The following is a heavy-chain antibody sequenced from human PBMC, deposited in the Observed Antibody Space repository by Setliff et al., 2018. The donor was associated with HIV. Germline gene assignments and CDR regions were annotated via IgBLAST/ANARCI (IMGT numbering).Heavy chain of an antibody. Sequence: SETLSLTCTVSGGSISSFYWSWIRQPPGKGLAWIGHIFHTGSATYNPSLRSRLTMSIDTSSGQFSLRLTSVTAADAAVYYCARQVSIPGVAVTPLDYWGQGSLVTV. CDR3: ARQVSIPGVAVTPLDY. CDR2: IFHTGSA. J-gene: IGHJ4*02. CDR1: GGSISSFY. D-gene: IGHD3-3*01. V-gene: IGHV4-59*08.